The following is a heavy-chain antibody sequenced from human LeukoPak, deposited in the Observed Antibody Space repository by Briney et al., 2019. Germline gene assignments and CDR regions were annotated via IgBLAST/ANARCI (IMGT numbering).Heavy chain of an antibody. CDR3: ARGEQGRYFDWLLRRHMNWFDP. Sequence: GASVKVSCKASGYTFTSYDTNWVRQATGQGLEWMGWMNPNSGNTGYAQKFQGRVTMTRNTSISTAYMELSSLRSEDTAVYYCARGEQGRYFDWLLRRHMNWFDPWGQGTLVTVSS. CDR2: MNPNSGNT. CDR1: GYTFTSYD. J-gene: IGHJ5*02. V-gene: IGHV1-8*01. D-gene: IGHD3-9*01.